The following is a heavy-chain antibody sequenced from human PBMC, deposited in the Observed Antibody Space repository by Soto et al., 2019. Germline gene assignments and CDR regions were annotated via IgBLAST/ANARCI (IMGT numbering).Heavy chain of an antibody. D-gene: IGHD3-10*01. CDR2: INAGNGNT. Sequence: ASVKVSCKASGYTFTSYAMHWVRQAPGQRLEWMGWINAGNGNTKYSQKFQGRVTITRDTSASTAYMGLSSLGSEDTAVYYCARGLPMGGLDPAKYYYYYYGMDVWGQGTTVTVSS. V-gene: IGHV1-3*01. CDR3: ARGLPMGGLDPAKYYYYYYGMDV. J-gene: IGHJ6*02. CDR1: GYTFTSYA.